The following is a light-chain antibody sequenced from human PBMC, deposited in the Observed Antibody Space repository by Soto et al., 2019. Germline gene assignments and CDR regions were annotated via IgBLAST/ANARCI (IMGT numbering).Light chain of an antibody. CDR3: QQHSNWPRT. Sequence: EIVLTQSPATLSLSPGDTATLSCRASQSVSSYLAWYQQKPGQAPRLLIYDASNRATGIPARFSGSGSGTDFTLTIGSLEPEDFAVYYCQQHSNWPRTFGQGTKVEI. J-gene: IGKJ2*01. V-gene: IGKV3-11*01. CDR1: QSVSSY. CDR2: DAS.